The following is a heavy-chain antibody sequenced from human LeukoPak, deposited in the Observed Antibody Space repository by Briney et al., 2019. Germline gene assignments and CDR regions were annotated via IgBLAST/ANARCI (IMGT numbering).Heavy chain of an antibody. CDR1: GFAFNTYW. J-gene: IGHJ4*01. D-gene: IGHD3-16*01. V-gene: IGHV3-7*01. CDR3: ASRGHDFVH. CDR2: INLDGNEI. Sequence: GGSLRLSCAASGFAFNTYWMTWVRQAPGKGLEWVANINLDGNEIHYVDSLKDRFTISRDNAKNSLYLQMSSLRADDTAGYYCASRGHDFVHWGHGTLVTVSS.